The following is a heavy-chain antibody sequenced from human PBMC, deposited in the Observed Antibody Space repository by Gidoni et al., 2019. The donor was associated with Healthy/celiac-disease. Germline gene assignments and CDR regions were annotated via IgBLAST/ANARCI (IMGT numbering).Heavy chain of an antibody. V-gene: IGHV3-30-3*01. CDR2: ISYDGSNK. CDR1: GFTFRSSA. D-gene: IGHD2-15*01. CDR3: ARGDDIVVVVAATAGAFDI. J-gene: IGHJ3*02. Sequence: QVQLVESGGGVVQPVRSLRLSCAASGFTFRSSAMHWVRQAPGKGLEWVAVISYDGSNKYYADSVKGRFTISRDNSKNTLYLQMNSLRAEDTAVYYCARGDDIVVVVAATAGAFDIWGQGTMVTVSS.